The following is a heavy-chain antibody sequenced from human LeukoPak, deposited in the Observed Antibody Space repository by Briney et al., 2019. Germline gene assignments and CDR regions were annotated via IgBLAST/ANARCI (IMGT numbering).Heavy chain of an antibody. CDR2: ISGSGGST. Sequence: PGGSLRLSCAASGFTFNSYAMSWVRQAPGKGLEWVSAISGSGGSTYYADSVKGRFTITRDNSKNTLYLQMNSLRAEDTAVYYCAKDRATVRGSEFDYWGQGTLVTVSS. J-gene: IGHJ4*02. V-gene: IGHV3-23*01. D-gene: IGHD1-26*01. CDR3: AKDRATVRGSEFDY. CDR1: GFTFNSYA.